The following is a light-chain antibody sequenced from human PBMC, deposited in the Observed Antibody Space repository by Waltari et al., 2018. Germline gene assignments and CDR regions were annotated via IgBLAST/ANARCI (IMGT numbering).Light chain of an antibody. V-gene: IGLV1-40*01. CDR1: SPTTGAGSV. CDR3: QSYDSSLRGFYV. J-gene: IGLJ1*01. Sequence: QSVLTPPPSLSGAPGPRVTIPRTGTSPTTGAGSVLPRSQQFPGTAPKLLIYDNTNRPSGVPARFSGSKSGTSASLAITGLQAEDEADYYCQSYDSSLRGFYVFGTGTKVTV. CDR2: DNT.